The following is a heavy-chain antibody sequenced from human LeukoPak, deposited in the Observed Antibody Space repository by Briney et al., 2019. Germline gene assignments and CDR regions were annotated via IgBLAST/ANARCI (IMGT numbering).Heavy chain of an antibody. J-gene: IGHJ4*02. CDR3: AKDSPKYYYDSSGYPEFDY. Sequence: GGSLRLSCAASGFTFSSYSMHWVRQAPGKGLEWVAFIRYDGSNKYYADSVKGRFTISRDNSKNTLYLQMNSLRAEDTAVYYCAKDSPKYYYDSSGYPEFDYWGQGTLVTVSS. CDR1: GFTFSSYS. D-gene: IGHD3-22*01. CDR2: IRYDGSNK. V-gene: IGHV3-30*02.